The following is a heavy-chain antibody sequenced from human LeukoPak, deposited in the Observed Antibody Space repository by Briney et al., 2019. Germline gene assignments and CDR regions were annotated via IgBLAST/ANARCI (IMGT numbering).Heavy chain of an antibody. CDR3: ARVLSYYGSGSPNWSDP. V-gene: IGHV1-2*02. CDR2: INPSSGGT. D-gene: IGHD3-10*01. Sequence: GASVKVSCKASGYTFSGHFMHWVRQAPGQGLEWMGWINPSSGGTNYAQKFQGRVTMTRDTSISTAYMELSRLRSDDTAVYYCARVLSYYGSGSPNWSDPWGQGTLVTVSS. J-gene: IGHJ5*02. CDR1: GYTFSGHF.